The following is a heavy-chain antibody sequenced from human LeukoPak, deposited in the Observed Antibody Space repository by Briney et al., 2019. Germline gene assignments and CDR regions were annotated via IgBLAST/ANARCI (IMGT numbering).Heavy chain of an antibody. CDR1: GGSISSGSYY. D-gene: IGHD3-16*01. V-gene: IGHV4-61*02. J-gene: IGHJ5*02. CDR3: ARLRGTWFDP. Sequence: PSQTLSLTCTVSGGSISSGSYYWSWIRQPAGKGLEWIGRIYTSGSANYNPSLKSRVTISVDTSKNQFSLKLSSVTAADTAVYYCARLRGTWFDPCGQGTLVTVSS. CDR2: IYTSGSA.